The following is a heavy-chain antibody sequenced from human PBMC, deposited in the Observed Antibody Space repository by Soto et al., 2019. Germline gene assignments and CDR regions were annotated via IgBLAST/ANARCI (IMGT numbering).Heavy chain of an antibody. V-gene: IGHV3-74*01. CDR1: GFTFSNYW. CDR2: VNSDGSSM. CDR3: ARVGGVAAAGSYDY. J-gene: IGHJ4*02. Sequence: GGSLRLSCAASGFTFSNYWMHWVRQAPGKGLVWVSRVNSDGSSMAYADSVKGRFTISRDNAKNTLYLQMNSLRAEDTAVYYCARVGGVAAAGSYDYWGQGTPVTVSS. D-gene: IGHD6-13*01.